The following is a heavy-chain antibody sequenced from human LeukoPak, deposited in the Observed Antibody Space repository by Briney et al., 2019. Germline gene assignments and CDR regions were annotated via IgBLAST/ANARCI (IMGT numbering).Heavy chain of an antibody. D-gene: IGHD5-24*01. CDR1: GGSISSGGYA. V-gene: IGHV4-30-2*01. CDR3: ARGDGWYYGMDV. J-gene: IGHJ6*02. CDR2: IFRSGKT. Sequence: SQTLSLTCGVSGGSISSGGYAWSWIRQPPGKGLEWIGYIFRSGKTYYNPSLKSRVTISVDRSKNQFSLKLSSVTAADTAVYYCARGDGWYYGMDVWGQGTTVTVSS.